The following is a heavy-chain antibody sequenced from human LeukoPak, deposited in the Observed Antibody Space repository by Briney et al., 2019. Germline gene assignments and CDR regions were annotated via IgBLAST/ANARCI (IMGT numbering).Heavy chain of an antibody. V-gene: IGHV4-34*01. D-gene: IGHD2-2*01. CDR2: INHSGST. CDR1: GGSFSGYY. J-gene: IGHJ4*02. Sequence: PSETLSLTCAVYGGSFSGYYWSWIRQPPGKGLEWIGEINHSGSTNYNPSLKSRVTISVDTSKNQFSLKLSSVTAADTAVYYCARGGPFLDIVVVPAASNDYGAARYFDYWGQGTLVTVSS. CDR3: ARGGPFLDIVVVPAASNDYGAARYFDY.